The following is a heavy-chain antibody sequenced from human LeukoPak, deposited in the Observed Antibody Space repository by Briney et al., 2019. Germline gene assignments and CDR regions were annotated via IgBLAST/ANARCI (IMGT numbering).Heavy chain of an antibody. Sequence: SQTLSLTCAISGDSVSSNSAAWNWIRQSPSRGLEWLGRTYYRSKLYNHYAVSVKSRITINPGTSKNQFSLQLNSVTPEDTAVYYCARERNPRGYCSSTSCYNYYHYMDVWGKGTTVTVSS. CDR1: GDSVSSNSAA. CDR3: ARERNPRGYCSSTSCYNYYHYMDV. D-gene: IGHD2-2*02. J-gene: IGHJ6*03. V-gene: IGHV6-1*01. CDR2: TYYRSKLYN.